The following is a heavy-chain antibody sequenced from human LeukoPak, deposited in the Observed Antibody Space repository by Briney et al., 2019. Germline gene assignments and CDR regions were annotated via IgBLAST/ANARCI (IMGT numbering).Heavy chain of an antibody. J-gene: IGHJ4*02. CDR1: GFTFSSYW. D-gene: IGHD3-10*01. CDR2: IKQDGSEK. Sequence: GGSLRLSCAASGFTFSSYWMSWVRQAPGKGLEWVANIKQDGSEKYYVDSVKGRFTISRDNAKNSLYLQMNSLRAEDTAVYYCARAPLLWFGAARYYFDYWGQGTLVTVSS. V-gene: IGHV3-7*01. CDR3: ARAPLLWFGAARYYFDY.